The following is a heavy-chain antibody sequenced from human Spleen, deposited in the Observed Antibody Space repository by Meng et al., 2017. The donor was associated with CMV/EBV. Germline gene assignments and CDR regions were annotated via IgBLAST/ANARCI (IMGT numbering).Heavy chain of an antibody. J-gene: IGHJ4*02. CDR3: ARGAYSSSWTFDY. D-gene: IGHD6-13*01. Sequence: QLQLQGSGQGLGNPSETLALTCTVAGGSISSSSYYWGWIRQPPGKGLEWIGSIYYSGSTYYNPSLKSRVTISVDTSKNQFSLKLSSVTAADTAVYYCARGAYSSSWTFDYWGQGTLVTVSS. CDR2: IYYSGST. V-gene: IGHV4-39*07. CDR1: GGSISSSSYY.